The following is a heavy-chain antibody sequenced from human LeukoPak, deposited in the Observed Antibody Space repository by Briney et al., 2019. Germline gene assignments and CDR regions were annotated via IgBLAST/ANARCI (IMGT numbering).Heavy chain of an antibody. D-gene: IGHD6-6*01. Sequence: PSETLSLTCTVSGGSINNYYWSWIRQPAGKGLEWIGYIYTSGSTNYNPSLKSRVTISVDTSKNQFSLKLSSVTAADTAVYYCARHEPARRFYFAFDIWGQGTMVTVSS. V-gene: IGHV4-4*09. CDR2: IYTSGST. J-gene: IGHJ3*02. CDR3: ARHEPARRFYFAFDI. CDR1: GGSINNYY.